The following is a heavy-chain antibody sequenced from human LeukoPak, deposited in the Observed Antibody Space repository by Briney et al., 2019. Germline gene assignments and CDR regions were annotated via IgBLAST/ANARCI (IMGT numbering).Heavy chain of an antibody. CDR2: IRYDGSNK. CDR1: GFTFSSYG. V-gene: IGHV3-30*02. Sequence: GGSLRLSCAASGFTFSSYGMHWVRQAPGKGLEWVAFIRYDGSNKYYADSVKGRFTISRDNSKNTLYLQMNSLRAEDTAVYYCAKFSSSWPHYYYMDVWGKGTAVTVSS. CDR3: AKFSSSWPHYYYMDV. J-gene: IGHJ6*03. D-gene: IGHD6-13*01.